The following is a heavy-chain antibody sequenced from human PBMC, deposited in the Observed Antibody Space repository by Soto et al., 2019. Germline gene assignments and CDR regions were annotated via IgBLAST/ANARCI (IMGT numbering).Heavy chain of an antibody. D-gene: IGHD3-9*01. J-gene: IGHJ6*02. V-gene: IGHV1-2*02. CDR2: INPNNGDT. CDR1: GYTFTKYY. CDR3: ARGDEILTGYYGMDV. Sequence: ASVKVSCKTSGYTFTKYYMHWVRQAPGQGLEWMGRINPNNGDTKYAQNFQGRVTMTRDTSINTAYMEVSRLRSDDTAVYSCARGDEILTGYYGMDVWGQGTKVTVSS.